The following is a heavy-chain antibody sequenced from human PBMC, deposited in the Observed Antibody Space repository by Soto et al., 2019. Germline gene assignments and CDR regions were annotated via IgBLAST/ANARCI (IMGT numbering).Heavy chain of an antibody. CDR3: ARESRLGYRFCDS. D-gene: IGHD5-12*01. CDR1: GDSISSGGFS. V-gene: IGHV4-30-2*01. Sequence: QLHLQESGSGLVKPSQTLSLTCGVSGDSISSGGFSWNWLRQPPGKGLEWIGNIYHGGSTYYNPSLQSRVTISVDKSKNQFSLKLSSVTAADTAVYYCARESRLGYRFCDSWGQGTLVTVSS. J-gene: IGHJ4*02. CDR2: IYHGGST.